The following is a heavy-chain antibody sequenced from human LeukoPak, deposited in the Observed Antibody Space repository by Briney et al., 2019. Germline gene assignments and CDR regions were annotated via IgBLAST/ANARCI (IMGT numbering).Heavy chain of an antibody. V-gene: IGHV1-69*13. CDR3: ARGAAVAAVSLFDY. D-gene: IGHD6-19*01. CDR1: GGTFSSYA. J-gene: IGHJ4*02. CDR2: IIPIFGTA. Sequence: SVKVSCKAFGGTFSSYAISWVRQAPGQGLEWMGGIIPIFGTANYAQKFQGRVTITADESTSTAYMELSSLRSEDTAVYYCARGAAVAAVSLFDYWGQGTLVTVSS.